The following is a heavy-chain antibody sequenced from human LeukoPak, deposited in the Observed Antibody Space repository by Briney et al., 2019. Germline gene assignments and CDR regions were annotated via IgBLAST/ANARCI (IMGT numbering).Heavy chain of an antibody. CDR3: ASPYDPRSY. CDR2: ISSSGTTI. CDR1: GFTFSSNS. J-gene: IGHJ4*02. D-gene: IGHD3-22*01. Sequence: GGSLRLSCAVSGFTFSSNSMNWVRQAPGKGLEWISYISSSGTTIHYADSVRGRFSISRDNAKNSLYLQMNSLRAEDTAVYYCASPYDPRSYWGQGTLVTVSS. V-gene: IGHV3-48*01.